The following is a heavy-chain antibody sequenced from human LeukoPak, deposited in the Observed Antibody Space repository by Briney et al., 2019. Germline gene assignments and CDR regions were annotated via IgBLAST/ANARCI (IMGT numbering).Heavy chain of an antibody. D-gene: IGHD3-22*01. Sequence: SSETLSLTCTVSGDSISGYYWSWVRQPPGKGLEWIGYIYYSGSTNFNPSLKSRVTISVDTSKNQFSLKLSSVTAADTAVYYCASYSYYYDSSGYFDYWGQGTLVTVSS. CDR3: ASYSYYYDSSGYFDY. V-gene: IGHV4-59*01. J-gene: IGHJ4*02. CDR1: GDSISGYY. CDR2: IYYSGST.